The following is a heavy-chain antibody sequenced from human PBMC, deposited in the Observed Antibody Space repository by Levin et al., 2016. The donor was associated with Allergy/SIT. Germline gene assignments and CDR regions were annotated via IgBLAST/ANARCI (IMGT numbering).Heavy chain of an antibody. J-gene: IGHJ6*02. V-gene: IGHV3-30*18. CDR1: GFTFSSYG. Sequence: GESLKISCAASGFTFSSYGMHWVRQAPGKGLEWVAVISYDGSNKYYADSVKGRFTISRDNSKNTLYLQMNSLRAEDTAVYYCAKDEGYYGSGRYYYYGMDVWGQGTTVTVSS. CDR3: AKDEGYYGSGRYYYYGMDV. CDR2: ISYDGSNK. D-gene: IGHD3-10*01.